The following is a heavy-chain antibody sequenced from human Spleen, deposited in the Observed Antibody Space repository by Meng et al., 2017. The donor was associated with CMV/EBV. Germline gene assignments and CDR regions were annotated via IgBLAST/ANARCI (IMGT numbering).Heavy chain of an antibody. V-gene: IGHV3-7*04. CDR3: SRGGGFGSLPY. J-gene: IGHJ4*02. Sequence: GGSLRLSCAASGFTFSNSWMTWVRQAPGKELEWVANIKPDGSDKYYVDSVKGRFTISRDNAKNSLYLQLNGLRPDDAAVYYCSRGGGFGSLPYWGQGTLVTVSS. CDR2: IKPDGSDK. D-gene: IGHD3-16*01. CDR1: GFTFSNSW.